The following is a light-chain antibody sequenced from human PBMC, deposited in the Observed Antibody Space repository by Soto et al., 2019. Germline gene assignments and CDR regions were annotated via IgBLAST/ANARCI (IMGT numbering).Light chain of an antibody. CDR1: QNITNF. CDR2: AAS. Sequence: DIQMTQSPATLSGSVGDRVTIACRASQNITNFLNWYQHNPGKAPNLLIFAASHLQSGVSSRFSGSGSGTDFTLTISSLHPEDFATFYCQESATTRWAFGQGTKVDIK. CDR3: QESATTRWA. V-gene: IGKV1-39*01. J-gene: IGKJ1*01.